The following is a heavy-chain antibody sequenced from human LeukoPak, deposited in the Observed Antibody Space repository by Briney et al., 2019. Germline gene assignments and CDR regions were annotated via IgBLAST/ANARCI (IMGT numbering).Heavy chain of an antibody. J-gene: IGHJ5*02. Sequence: SETLSLTCTVSSGSIGSGDYYWSWIRQPPGKGLEWIGYIYYSGCTYYNPSLKSRVTISVDTSKNQFSLKLSSVTAADTAVYYCARGSYESSSWFDPWGQGTLVTVSS. CDR3: ARGSYESSSWFDP. CDR1: SGSIGSGDYY. D-gene: IGHD3-22*01. V-gene: IGHV4-30-4*01. CDR2: IYYSGCT.